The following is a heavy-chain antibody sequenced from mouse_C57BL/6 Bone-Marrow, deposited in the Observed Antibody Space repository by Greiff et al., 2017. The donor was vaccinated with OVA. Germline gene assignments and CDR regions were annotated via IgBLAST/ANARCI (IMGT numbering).Heavy chain of an antibody. D-gene: IGHD3-2*02. CDR3: AREKTAQATFYFDY. J-gene: IGHJ2*01. Sequence: QVQLQQPGAELVKPGASVKLSCKASGYTFTSYWMQWVKQRPGQGLEWIGEIDPSDSYTNYNQKFKGKATLTVDTSSSTAYMQLSSLTSEDSAVYYCAREKTAQATFYFDYWGQGTTLTVSS. CDR1: GYTFTSYW. CDR2: IDPSDSYT. V-gene: IGHV1-50*01.